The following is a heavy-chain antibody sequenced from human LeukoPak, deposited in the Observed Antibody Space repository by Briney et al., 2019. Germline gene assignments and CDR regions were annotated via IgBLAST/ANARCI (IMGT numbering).Heavy chain of an antibody. CDR1: GGSFSGYY. V-gene: IGHV4-34*01. D-gene: IGHD4-17*01. Sequence: KPSETLSLTCAVYGGSFSGYYWSWIRQPPGKGLEWIGEINHSGSTNYNPSLKSRVTISVDTSKNQFSLKLSSVTAADTAVYYCARGLGQSPNDYGDYVRTPPLDHLYFDYWGQGTLVTVSS. CDR2: INHSGST. J-gene: IGHJ4*02. CDR3: ARGLGQSPNDYGDYVRTPPLDHLYFDY.